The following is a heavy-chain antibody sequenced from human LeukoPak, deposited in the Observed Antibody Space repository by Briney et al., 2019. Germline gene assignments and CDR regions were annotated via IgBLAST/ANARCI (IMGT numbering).Heavy chain of an antibody. CDR2: IYSGGST. J-gene: IGHJ4*02. CDR3: ARDRFHSCGWYWYFDY. D-gene: IGHD6-19*01. Sequence: GGSLRLSCADSGFTVSSNYMRWVRQAPGKGLEWVSVIYSGGSTHYADSVKGRFTISRDNSKNTLSLQMNSLKPDDTAVYYCARDRFHSCGWYWYFDYWGQGTLVTVSS. CDR1: GFTVSSNY. V-gene: IGHV3-66*01.